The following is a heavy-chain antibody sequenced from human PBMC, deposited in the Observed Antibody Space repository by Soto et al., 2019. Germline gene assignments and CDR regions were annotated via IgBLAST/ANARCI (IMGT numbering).Heavy chain of an antibody. J-gene: IGHJ6*02. CDR2: INAGNGNT. CDR1: GYTFTNYA. V-gene: IGHV1-3*05. CDR3: ASSATTADYYYGMDV. Sequence: QVQLVQSGAEEKKPGASVKVSCKASGYTFTNYAMHWVRQAPGQRLEWMGWINAGNGNTKYSQKFQGRVTITRDTSASTAYMELSSLTSDDTAVYHCASSATTADYYYGMDVWGQGTTVTVSS. D-gene: IGHD1-26*01.